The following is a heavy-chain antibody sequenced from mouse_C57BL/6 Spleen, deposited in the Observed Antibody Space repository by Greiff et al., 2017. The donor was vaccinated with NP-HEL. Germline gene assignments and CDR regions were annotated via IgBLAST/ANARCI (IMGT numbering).Heavy chain of an antibody. CDR2: ISSGGSYT. CDR1: GFTFSSYG. D-gene: IGHD2-3*01. V-gene: IGHV5-6*01. Sequence: EVKLVESGGDLVKPGGSLKLSCAASGFTFSSYGMSWVRQTPDKRLEWVATISSGGSYTYYPDSVKGRFTISRDTAKNTLYLQMSSLKSEDTAMYYCARHERDGYYTWFAYWGQGTLVTVSA. J-gene: IGHJ3*01. CDR3: ARHERDGYYTWFAY.